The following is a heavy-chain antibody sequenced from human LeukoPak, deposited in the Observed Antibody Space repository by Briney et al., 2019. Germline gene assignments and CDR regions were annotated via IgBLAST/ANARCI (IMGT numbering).Heavy chain of an antibody. CDR1: GGSISSYY. CDR3: ARSSSGGLYTHFDY. CDR2: ISYSGST. J-gene: IGHJ4*02. Sequence: PSETLSLTCTVSGGSISSYYWSWIRQPPGKGLEWIGYISYSGSTNYNPSLKSRVTISVDTSKNQFSLRLSSVTAADTAVCYCARSSSGGLYTHFDYWGQGALVTVSS. V-gene: IGHV4-59*01. D-gene: IGHD6-13*01.